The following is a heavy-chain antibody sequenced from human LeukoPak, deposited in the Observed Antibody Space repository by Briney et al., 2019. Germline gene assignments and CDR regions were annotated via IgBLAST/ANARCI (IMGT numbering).Heavy chain of an antibody. CDR2: ISGSGGST. D-gene: IGHD6-19*01. CDR3: ARDRRWDSSGNQWLGAFDI. J-gene: IGHJ3*02. Sequence: PGGSLRLSCAASGFTFSSYGMSWVRQAPGKGLEWVSAISGSGGSTYYADSVKGRFTISRDNSKNTLYLQMNSLRAEDTAVYYCARDRRWDSSGNQWLGAFDIWGQGTMVTVSS. V-gene: IGHV3-23*01. CDR1: GFTFSSYG.